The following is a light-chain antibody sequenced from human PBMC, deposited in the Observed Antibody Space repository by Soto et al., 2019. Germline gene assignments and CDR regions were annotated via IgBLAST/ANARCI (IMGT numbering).Light chain of an antibody. CDR1: SSDVGSYNL. CDR2: EGS. V-gene: IGLV2-23*01. Sequence: QSALTQPASVSGSPGQPITISCTGTSSDVGSYNLVSWYQQHPGKAPKLMIYEGSKRPSGVSNRFSGSKSGNTASLTISGLQAKDEADYYCCSYAGSSPYVFGTGTKVTVL. CDR3: CSYAGSSPYV. J-gene: IGLJ1*01.